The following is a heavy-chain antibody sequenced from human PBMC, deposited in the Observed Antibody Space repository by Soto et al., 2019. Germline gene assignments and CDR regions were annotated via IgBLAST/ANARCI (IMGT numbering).Heavy chain of an antibody. J-gene: IGHJ4*02. CDR2: INSDGSST. Sequence: EVQLVESGGGLVQPGGSLRLSCAASGFTFSSYWTHWVRQAPGKGLVWVSRINSDGSSTFYADSVKGRFTISRDNAKNTVYLHMNSPRAEDAAVHYCASHLYCSGGSCFDYWGQGTLVTGSS. CDR1: GFTFSSYW. V-gene: IGHV3-74*01. CDR3: ASHLYCSGGSCFDY. D-gene: IGHD2-15*01.